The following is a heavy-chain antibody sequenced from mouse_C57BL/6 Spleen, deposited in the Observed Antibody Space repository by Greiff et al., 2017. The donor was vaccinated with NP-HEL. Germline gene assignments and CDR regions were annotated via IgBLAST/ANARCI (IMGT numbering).Heavy chain of an antibody. CDR2: INPNNGGT. V-gene: IGHV1-18*01. J-gene: IGHJ4*01. Sequence: VQLQQSGPELVKPGASVKIPCKASGYTFTDYNMDWVKQSHGKSLEWIGDINPNNGGTIYNQKFKGKATLTVDKSSSTAYMELRSLTSEDTAVYYCARSPRRNYAMDYWGQGTSVTVSS. CDR3: ARSPRRNYAMDY. CDR1: GYTFTDYN. D-gene: IGHD2-12*01.